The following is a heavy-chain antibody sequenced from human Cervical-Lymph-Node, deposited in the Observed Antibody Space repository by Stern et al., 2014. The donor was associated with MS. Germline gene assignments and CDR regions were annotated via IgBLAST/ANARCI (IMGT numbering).Heavy chain of an antibody. CDR1: GFTFSDYS. CDR2: LSSSRSSI. J-gene: IGHJ4*02. D-gene: IGHD1-1*01. V-gene: IGHV3-48*02. Sequence: VQLVESGGGLVQPGGSLRLSCAASGFTFSDYSMNWVRQAPGKGLEWISYLSSSRSSIYYADSVKGRFTISRDNAKNSVYLQMNSLRDEDTAVYDCARGGSDVVWGGLRTTDFWGQGALVTVST. CDR3: ARGGSDVVWGGLRTTDF.